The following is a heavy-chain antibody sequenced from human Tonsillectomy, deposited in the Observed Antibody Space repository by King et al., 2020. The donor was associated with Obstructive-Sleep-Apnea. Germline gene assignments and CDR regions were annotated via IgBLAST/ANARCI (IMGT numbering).Heavy chain of an antibody. J-gene: IGHJ3*02. CDR1: GGSISSYY. CDR3: ARDPHPKHYYDSSGYYYSAFDI. V-gene: IGHV4-59*01. D-gene: IGHD3-22*01. Sequence: VQLQESGPGLVKPSETLSLTCTVSGGSISSYYWSWIRQPPGKGLEWIGYIYYSGSTNYNPSLKSRVTISVDTSKNQFSLKLSSVTAADTAVYYCARDPHPKHYYDSSGYYYSAFDIWGQGTMVTVSS. CDR2: IYYSGST.